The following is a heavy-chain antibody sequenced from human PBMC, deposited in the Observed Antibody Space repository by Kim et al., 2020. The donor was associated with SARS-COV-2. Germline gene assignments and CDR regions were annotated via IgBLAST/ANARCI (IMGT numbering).Heavy chain of an antibody. CDR1: RFLLSRFG. Sequence: GGSLRLSCVASRFLLSRFGIHWVRQAPGKGLEWVTTISYDGSIQYYGDSVKGRFTISRDNSKNKVFLQMNNLREEDTAVYYCVSGAVAGNDAFDIWGQGTMVIVSS. D-gene: IGHD6-19*01. V-gene: IGHV3-30*03. J-gene: IGHJ3*02. CDR2: ISYDGSIQ. CDR3: VSGAVAGNDAFDI.